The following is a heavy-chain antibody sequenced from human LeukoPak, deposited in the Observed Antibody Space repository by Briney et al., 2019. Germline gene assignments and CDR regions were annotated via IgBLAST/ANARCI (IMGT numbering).Heavy chain of an antibody. CDR1: GYSFSAYD. CDR2: INPNSGGT. D-gene: IGHD3-22*01. V-gene: IGHV1-2*02. CDR3: AREAGGYNQYYFDF. Sequence: GASVKVSCKASGYSFSAYDMQWVRQAPGQGLEWMGWINPNSGGTKYAQKFQGRVTMTRDTSVSTVYMELSRLTSDDTAVYFCAREAGGYNQYYFDFWGPGTLVTVSS. J-gene: IGHJ4*01.